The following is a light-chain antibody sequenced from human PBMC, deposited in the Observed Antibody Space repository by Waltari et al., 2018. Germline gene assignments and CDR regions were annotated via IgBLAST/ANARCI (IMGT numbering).Light chain of an antibody. CDR3: CSYAGLGIYV. Sequence: SGLPQPASVSGSPGQPLTISCTGTSSDVGNSNLISWYQQSPGKAPKLMVYEVTSRSSGVSGRFSGSKSGNTASLTIYGLQSEDEADYYCCSYAGLGIYVFGTGTKVTVL. CDR2: EVT. J-gene: IGLJ1*01. V-gene: IGLV2-23*02. CDR1: SSDVGNSNL.